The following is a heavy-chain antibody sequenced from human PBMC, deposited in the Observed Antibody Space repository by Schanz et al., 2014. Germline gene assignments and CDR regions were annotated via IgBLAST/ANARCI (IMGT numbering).Heavy chain of an antibody. Sequence: QLMQSGSEVRKPGASVKVSCKASGYIFGSHGMTWVRQAPGQGPELMGWINAHTGNTQYAQKFQGRVNMTRDTVTTTVHLELTRLRTDDTAIYYCARVHIATYHYNSPGAFDIWDQGTRVTGSS. V-gene: IGHV1-18*01. J-gene: IGHJ3*02. D-gene: IGHD3-10*01. CDR1: GYIFGSHG. CDR3: ARVHIATYHYNSPGAFDI. CDR2: INAHTGNT.